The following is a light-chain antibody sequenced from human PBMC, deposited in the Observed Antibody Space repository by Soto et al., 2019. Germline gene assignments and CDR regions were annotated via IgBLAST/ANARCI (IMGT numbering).Light chain of an antibody. Sequence: QSALTQPASVSGSPGQSITISCTGTSSDVGGYNYVSWYQQHPGKAAKLMIYDVSNRPSGVSNRFSGSKSDNTASLAISGLQAEDEADYYCSSYTSTSAVVFGGGTKVTVL. J-gene: IGLJ2*01. V-gene: IGLV2-14*01. CDR1: SSDVGGYNY. CDR2: DVS. CDR3: SSYTSTSAVV.